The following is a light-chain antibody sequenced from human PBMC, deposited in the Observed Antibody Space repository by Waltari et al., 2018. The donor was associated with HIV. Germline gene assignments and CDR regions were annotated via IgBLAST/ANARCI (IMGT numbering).Light chain of an antibody. CDR3: SSYAGSNNLV. V-gene: IGLV2-8*01. J-gene: IGLJ3*02. CDR1: SSDVGGYNY. CDR2: EVS. Sequence: QSALTQPPSASGSPGQSVTISCTGTSSDVGGYNYVSWYQQHPGKAPKLMIYEVSKRPSGGPDRFAGSKSDNTAALTVSGLQADEEADYYCSSYAGSNNLVFGGGTKLTVL.